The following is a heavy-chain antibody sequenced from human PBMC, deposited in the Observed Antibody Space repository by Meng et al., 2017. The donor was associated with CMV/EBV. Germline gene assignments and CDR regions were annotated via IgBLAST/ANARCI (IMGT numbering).Heavy chain of an antibody. V-gene: IGHV1-69*02. J-gene: IGHJ6*02. CDR2: IIPILGIA. CDR1: GGTFSSYT. Sequence: SVKVSCKASGGTFSSYTISWVGQAPGQGLEGMGRIIPILGIANYGRKCQGRVTITADTSTSTAYMELSSLRSEDTAVYYCARVAPEDIVVVPAAIRAGYYYYYGMDVWGQGTTVTVSS. CDR3: ARVAPEDIVVVPAAIRAGYYYYYGMDV. D-gene: IGHD2-2*02.